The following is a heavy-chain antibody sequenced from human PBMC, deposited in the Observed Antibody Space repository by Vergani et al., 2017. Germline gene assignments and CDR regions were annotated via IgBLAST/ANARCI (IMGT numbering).Heavy chain of an antibody. CDR2: IYYSGST. V-gene: IGHV4-59*08. Sequence: QVQLQESGPGLVKPSETLSLTCTVSGGSISSYYWSWIRQPPGKGLEWIGYIYYSGSTNYNPSLKSRVTISVDTSKNQFSLKLSSVAAADTAVYYCARVGIVVLYGMDVWGQGTTVTVSS. CDR3: ARVGIVVLYGMDV. CDR1: GGSISSYY. J-gene: IGHJ6*02. D-gene: IGHD2-21*01.